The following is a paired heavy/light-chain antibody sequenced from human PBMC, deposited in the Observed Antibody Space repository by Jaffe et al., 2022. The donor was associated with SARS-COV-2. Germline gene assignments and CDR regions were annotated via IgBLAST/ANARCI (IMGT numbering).Heavy chain of an antibody. CDR3: ARDGRFCSTVKCYTFDY. V-gene: IGHV4-4*07. Sequence: QVQLQESGPGLVKPSETLSLTCTVSGGSISNYYWSWIRQPAGQRLEWIGHVFTGGTTNYNPSLKSRVTMSVDTSKNQFSLKLTSVTAADTAAYYCARDGRFCSTVKCYTFDYWGQGALVTVSS. CDR2: VFTGGTT. D-gene: IGHD2-2*02. CDR1: GGSISNYY. J-gene: IGHJ4*02.
Light chain of an antibody. CDR1: QSVTSSY. V-gene: IGKV3-20*01. CDR2: GAS. J-gene: IGKJ2*01. Sequence: ENVLTQSPGTLALSLGERATLSCRASQSVTSSYLAWYQQRPGRAPRLLIYGASSRATGIPDRFSGSGSGTDFTLTISRLQPEDSAVYFCQQYGSSPTTFGQGTKLQIK. CDR3: QQYGSSPTT.